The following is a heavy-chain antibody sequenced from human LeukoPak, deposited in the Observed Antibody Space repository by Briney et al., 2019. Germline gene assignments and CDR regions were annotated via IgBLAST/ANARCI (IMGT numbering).Heavy chain of an antibody. CDR1: GYTFSHHG. Sequence: GRSLTLSCAASGYTFSHHGIHWVRQAPGKGLEWVAVISYDGSNKYYADSVKGRFTISRDNAKNSLYLQMNSLRAEDTAVYYCARDRGLDQNYYYYGMDVWGQGTTVTVSS. V-gene: IGHV3-33*05. CDR2: ISYDGSNK. D-gene: IGHD2-2*01. CDR3: ARDRGLDQNYYYYGMDV. J-gene: IGHJ6*02.